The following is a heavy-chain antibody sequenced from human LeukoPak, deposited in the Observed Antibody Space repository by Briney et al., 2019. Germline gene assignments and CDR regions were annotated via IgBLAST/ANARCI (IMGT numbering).Heavy chain of an antibody. J-gene: IGHJ4*02. CDR2: INWNGGST. V-gene: IGHV3-20*04. CDR3: ARGGGSYLVTQPDY. D-gene: IGHD1-26*01. Sequence: PGGSLGLSCAASGFTFDDYGMSWVRQAPGKGLEWVSGINWNGGSTGYADSVKGRFTISRDNAKNSLYLQMNSLRAEDTALYYCARGGGSYLVTQPDYWGQGTLVTVSS. CDR1: GFTFDDYG.